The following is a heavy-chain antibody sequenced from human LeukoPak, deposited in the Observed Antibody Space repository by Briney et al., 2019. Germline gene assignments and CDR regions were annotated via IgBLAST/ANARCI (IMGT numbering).Heavy chain of an antibody. Sequence: GASVKVSCKASGYIFNDYSITWVRQAPGQGPEWMGWINTLTGHTEYAQNLQGRLTMIRDTSTTTVYMELRSLRFDDTAVYYCARDGGTWYFDFWGRGTLVTV. D-gene: IGHD3-3*01. J-gene: IGHJ2*01. CDR2: INTLTGHT. CDR3: ARDGGTWYFDF. CDR1: GYIFNDYS. V-gene: IGHV1-18*01.